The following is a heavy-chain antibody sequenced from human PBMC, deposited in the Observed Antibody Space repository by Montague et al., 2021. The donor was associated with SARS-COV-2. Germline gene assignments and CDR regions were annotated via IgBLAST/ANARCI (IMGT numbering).Heavy chain of an antibody. Sequence: SLRLSCAASGFSFNADWMHWVRQAPGKGLVWVSGITGDGRNIEYADSVKGRFTISRDNSKSTLYLQVNSLRAEDTAVYYCARESGSFHDGGYFDYWGQGSLVTVSS. V-gene: IGHV3-74*03. CDR1: GFSFNADW. D-gene: IGHD1-26*01. CDR2: ITGDGRNI. J-gene: IGHJ4*02. CDR3: ARESGSFHDGGYFDY.